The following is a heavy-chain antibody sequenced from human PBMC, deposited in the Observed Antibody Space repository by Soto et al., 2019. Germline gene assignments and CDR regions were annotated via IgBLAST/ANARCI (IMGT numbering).Heavy chain of an antibody. CDR1: GGSISSGGYY. D-gene: IGHD6-6*01. CDR2: IYYSGST. J-gene: IGHJ6*02. CDR3: AMGGDSSSSKRYYYYGMDV. Sequence: PSETLSLTCTVSGGSISSGGYYWSWIRQHPGKGLEWIGYIYYSGSTYYNPSLKSRVTISVDTSKNQFSLKLSSVTAADTAVYYCAMGGDSSSSKRYYYYGMDVWGQGTTVTVSS. V-gene: IGHV4-31*03.